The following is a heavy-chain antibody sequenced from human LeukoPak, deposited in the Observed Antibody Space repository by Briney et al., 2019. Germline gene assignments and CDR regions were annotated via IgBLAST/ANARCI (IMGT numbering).Heavy chain of an antibody. D-gene: IGHD3-10*01. CDR3: ARGKYYYGSGVDY. V-gene: IGHV3-20*04. J-gene: IGHJ4*02. Sequence: PGGSLRLSCAASGFTFDDYGMSWGRQAPGKGLGGVSGINWNGGSTGYAASVKRRFTISRDNAKNSLYLQMNSLRAEDTALYYCARGKYYYGSGVDYWGQGTLVTVSS. CDR2: INWNGGST. CDR1: GFTFDDYG.